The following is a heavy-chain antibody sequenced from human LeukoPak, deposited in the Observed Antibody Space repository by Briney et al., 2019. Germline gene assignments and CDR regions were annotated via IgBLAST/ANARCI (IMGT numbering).Heavy chain of an antibody. V-gene: IGHV3-33*01. D-gene: IGHD3-3*01. Sequence: GGSLRLSCAASGFTFSSYGMHWVRQAPGKGLEWVAVIWYDGSNKYYADSVKGRFTISRDNSKNTLYLQMNSLRAEDTAVYYCARGEAYYDFWSGYLPSIDYWGQGTLVTVSS. CDR1: GFTFSSYG. J-gene: IGHJ4*02. CDR2: IWYDGSNK. CDR3: ARGEAYYDFWSGYLPSIDY.